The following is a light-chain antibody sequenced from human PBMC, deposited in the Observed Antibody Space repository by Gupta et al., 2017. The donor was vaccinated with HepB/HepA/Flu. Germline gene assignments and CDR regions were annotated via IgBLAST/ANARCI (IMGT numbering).Light chain of an antibody. Sequence: DIVMTQSPLSLPVTAGEPASIYCRSSQSLLHSNGYNYLDWYLQKPGQSPQFLIYLGSSRASGVPDRFSGSGSGTDFTLKISRVEAEDVGVYYCMQALQTLLTFGGGTKVEIK. CDR2: LGS. V-gene: IGKV2-28*01. J-gene: IGKJ4*01. CDR1: QSLLHSNGYNY. CDR3: MQALQTLLT.